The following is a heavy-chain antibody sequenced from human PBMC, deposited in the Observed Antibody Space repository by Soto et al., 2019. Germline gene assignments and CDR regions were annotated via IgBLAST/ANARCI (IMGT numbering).Heavy chain of an antibody. CDR1: GGAFSNFD. V-gene: IGHV1-69*01. J-gene: IGHJ4*02. D-gene: IGHD3-10*01. CDR2: ITPILGTP. CDR3: VRGGSGSRGDY. Sequence: QVQIVQSGAEMKKPGASVKVSCKTSGGAFSNFDVSWVRQAPGQGLEWVGGITPILGTPSYEQKFQGRVTITAYVSTTSAYIEITSLTSEDTALYYCVRGGSGSRGDYWGQGTLVTVSS.